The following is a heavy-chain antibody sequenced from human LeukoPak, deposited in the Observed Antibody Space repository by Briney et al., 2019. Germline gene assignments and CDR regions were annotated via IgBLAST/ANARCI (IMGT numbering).Heavy chain of an antibody. CDR1: GFTFSSYA. Sequence: GGSLRLPCAASGFTFSSYAMHWVRQAPGKGLEWVAVISYDGSNKYYADSVKGRFTISRDNSKNTLYLQMNSLRAEDTAVYYCARSDAEGSFSAYYYYYYGMDVWGQGTTVTVSS. J-gene: IGHJ6*02. V-gene: IGHV3-30-3*01. CDR3: ARSDAEGSFSAYYYYYYGMDV. CDR2: ISYDGSNK. D-gene: IGHD3-3*02.